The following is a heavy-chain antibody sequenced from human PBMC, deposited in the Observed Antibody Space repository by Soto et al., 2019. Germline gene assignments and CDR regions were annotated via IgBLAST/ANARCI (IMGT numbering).Heavy chain of an antibody. V-gene: IGHV4-34*01. J-gene: IGHJ5*02. CDR3: ARNWFDP. CDR1: GGSFSGYY. CDR2: INHSGST. Sequence: SETLSLTCAVYGGSFSGYYWSWIRQPPGKGLEWIGEINHSGSTNYNPSLKSRVTISVDTSKNQFSLKLSSVTAADTAVYYCARNWFDPWGQGTLVTVSS.